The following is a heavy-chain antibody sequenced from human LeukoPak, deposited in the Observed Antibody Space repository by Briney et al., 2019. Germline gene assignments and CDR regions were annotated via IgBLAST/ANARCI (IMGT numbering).Heavy chain of an antibody. CDR1: GGSISSYY. Sequence: SETLSLTCTVSGGSISSYYWSWIRQPPGKGLEWIGYIYYSGSTNYNPSLKSRVTISVDTSKNQFSLKLSSVTAADTAVYYCARLVGSGWYGGWFDPWGQGTLVPVSS. V-gene: IGHV4-59*08. CDR2: IYYSGST. CDR3: ARLVGSGWYGGWFDP. D-gene: IGHD6-19*01. J-gene: IGHJ5*02.